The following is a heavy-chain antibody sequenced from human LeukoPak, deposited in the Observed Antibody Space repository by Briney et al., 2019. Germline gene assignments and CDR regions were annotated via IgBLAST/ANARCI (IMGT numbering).Heavy chain of an antibody. J-gene: IGHJ4*02. CDR2: SNWNGGST. CDR3: ARGYRGSYWGYFDY. D-gene: IGHD5-18*01. CDR1: GFTFDDYG. Sequence: PGGSLRLSCAASGFTFDDYGMSWVRQAPGKGLEWVSGSNWNGGSTAYADSVKGRFTVSRDIAKSSMYLQMNSLGADDTAFDYCARGYRGSYWGYFDYWGQGIMVTVSS. V-gene: IGHV3-20*04.